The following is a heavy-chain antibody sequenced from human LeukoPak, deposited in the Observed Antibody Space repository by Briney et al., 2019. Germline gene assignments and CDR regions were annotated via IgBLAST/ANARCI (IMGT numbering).Heavy chain of an antibody. J-gene: IGHJ4*02. CDR3: AKSVDRGYCSGGSCSTLFDY. V-gene: IGHV3-23*01. CDR2: ISGSGGKT. CDR1: GFTFSSYG. D-gene: IGHD2-15*01. Sequence: GGTLRLSCAASGFTFSSYGMSWVRQAPGKGLEWVSGISGSGGKTDYADSVKGRFTISRDNSKNTLYLQMNSLRAEDMALYYCAKSVDRGYCSGGSCSTLFDYWGQGTLVTVSS.